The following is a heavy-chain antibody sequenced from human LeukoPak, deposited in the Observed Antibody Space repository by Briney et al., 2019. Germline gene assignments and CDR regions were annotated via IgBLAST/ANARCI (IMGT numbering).Heavy chain of an antibody. J-gene: IGHJ3*02. CDR1: GYSFTSYW. V-gene: IGHV5-51*01. Sequence: GESLKISCKASGYSFTSYWIGWVRQMPGKGLEWMGIIYPGDSDTRYSPSFQGQVTISADKSISTAYLQWSSLKASDTAMYYCARQLDGSGSYYKDAFDIWGQGTMVTVSS. CDR2: IYPGDSDT. D-gene: IGHD3-10*01. CDR3: ARQLDGSGSYYKDAFDI.